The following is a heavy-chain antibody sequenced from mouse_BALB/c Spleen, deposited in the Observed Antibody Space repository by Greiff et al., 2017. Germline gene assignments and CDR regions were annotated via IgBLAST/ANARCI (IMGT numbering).Heavy chain of an antibody. CDR2: ISSGGSYT. V-gene: IGHV5-6*02. Sequence: DVMLVESGGDLVKPGGSLKLSCAASGFTFSSYGMSWVRQTPDKRLEWVATISSGGSYTYYPDSVKGRFTISRDNAKNTLYLQMSSLKSEDTAMYYCARQATVVAFDYWGQGTTLTVSS. J-gene: IGHJ2*01. D-gene: IGHD1-1*01. CDR1: GFTFSSYG. CDR3: ARQATVVAFDY.